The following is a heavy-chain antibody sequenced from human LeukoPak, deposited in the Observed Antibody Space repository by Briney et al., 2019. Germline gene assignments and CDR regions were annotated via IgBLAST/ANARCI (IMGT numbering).Heavy chain of an antibody. D-gene: IGHD2-15*01. J-gene: IGHJ4*02. CDR2: VRSDGNNK. CDR1: GFTFSNYA. V-gene: IGHV3-30*02. CDR3: ASDSAWNLHGGYLDH. Sequence: GGSLRLSCAASGFTFSNYAMHWVRQAPGKGLEWVAFVRSDGNNKYYADSVKGRFTISRDNFKNTLYLQMNSLRSEDTAVYYCASDSAWNLHGGYLDHWGQGTLVSVSS.